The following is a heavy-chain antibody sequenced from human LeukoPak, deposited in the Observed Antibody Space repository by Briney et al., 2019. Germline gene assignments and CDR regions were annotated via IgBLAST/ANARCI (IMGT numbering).Heavy chain of an antibody. CDR3: AGNYGPYYFDY. CDR2: IWYDGSNK. Sequence: GGSLRLSCAATGFTFSNYGMHWVRQAPGKGLEWVAVIWYDGSNKYYADSVKGRFTISRDNSKNTLYLQMNSLRAEDTAVYYCAGNYGPYYFDYWGQGTLVTVSS. J-gene: IGHJ4*02. CDR1: GFTFSNYG. D-gene: IGHD3-10*01. V-gene: IGHV3-33*01.